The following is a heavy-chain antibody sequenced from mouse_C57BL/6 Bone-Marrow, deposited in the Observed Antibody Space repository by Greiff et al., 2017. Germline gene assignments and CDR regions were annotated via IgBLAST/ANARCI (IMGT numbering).Heavy chain of an antibody. V-gene: IGHV5-16*01. D-gene: IGHD1-1*01. Sequence: EVKLMESEGGLVQPGSSMKLSCTASGFTFSDYYMAWVRQVPEKGLEWVANINYDGSSTYYLDSLKSRFIISRDNAKNILYLQMSSLKSEDTATYYCARLLLRYYFDYWGQGTTLTVSS. CDR1: GFTFSDYY. CDR2: INYDGSST. J-gene: IGHJ2*01. CDR3: ARLLLRYYFDY.